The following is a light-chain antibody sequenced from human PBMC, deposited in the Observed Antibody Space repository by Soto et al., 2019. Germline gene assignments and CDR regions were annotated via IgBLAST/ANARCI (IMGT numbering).Light chain of an antibody. Sequence: QSALTQPASVSGSPGQSITISCTGTSSDVGGYKYVSWYQQHPRKAPKLMIYEVSDRPSGVSDRFSGSKSGKTASLTISGLQAEDEADYYCSSFTTSNTLVFGTGTKLTVL. CDR1: SSDVGGYKY. CDR2: EVS. CDR3: SSFTTSNTLV. J-gene: IGLJ1*01. V-gene: IGLV2-14*01.